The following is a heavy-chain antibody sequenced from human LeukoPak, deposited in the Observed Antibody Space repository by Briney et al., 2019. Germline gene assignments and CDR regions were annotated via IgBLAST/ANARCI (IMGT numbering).Heavy chain of an antibody. CDR1: GVTFSSYA. V-gene: IGHV3-23*01. Sequence: QTGGSLRLSCAASGVTFSSYAMSWVRQAPGKGLEWVSAISGSGGSTYYADSVKGRFTISRDNSKNTLYLQMNSLRAEDTAVYYCAKDRVSVYYYDSSGYYYFDYWGQGTLVTVSS. J-gene: IGHJ4*02. D-gene: IGHD3-22*01. CDR3: AKDRVSVYYYDSSGYYYFDY. CDR2: ISGSGGST.